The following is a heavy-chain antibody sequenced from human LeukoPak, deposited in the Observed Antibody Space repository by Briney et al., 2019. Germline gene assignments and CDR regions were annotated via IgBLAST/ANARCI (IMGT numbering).Heavy chain of an antibody. Sequence: PSQTLSLTCAVSGGSISSGGYSWSWIRQPPGKGLEWIGYIYHSGSTYYNPSLKSRVTISVDRSKNQFSLKLSSVTAADTAVYYCARGRPDDYGDYPPGFDYWGQGTLVTVSS. D-gene: IGHD4-17*01. V-gene: IGHV4-30-2*01. CDR1: GGSISSGGYS. CDR3: ARGRPDDYGDYPPGFDY. CDR2: IYHSGST. J-gene: IGHJ4*02.